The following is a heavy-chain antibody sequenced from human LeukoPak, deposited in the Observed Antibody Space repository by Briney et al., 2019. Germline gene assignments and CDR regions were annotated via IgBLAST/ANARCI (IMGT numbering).Heavy chain of an antibody. Sequence: ASVKVSCKASGYTFTGYYMHWVRQAPGQGLEWMGRINPNSGGTNYAQKFQGRVTMTRDTSTSTLYMELSSLRSDDTAVYYCTRGLGSGGYYIWGQGTLVTVSS. V-gene: IGHV1-2*06. D-gene: IGHD3-22*01. CDR2: INPNSGGT. CDR1: GYTFTGYY. CDR3: TRGLGSGGYYI. J-gene: IGHJ4*02.